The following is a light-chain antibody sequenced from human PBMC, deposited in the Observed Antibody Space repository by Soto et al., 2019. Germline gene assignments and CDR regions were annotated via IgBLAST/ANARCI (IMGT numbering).Light chain of an antibody. V-gene: IGKV3-11*01. Sequence: EIVLTQSPATLSSFPGDRVTLSCRASQAVNTRLAWYQHKPGQAPRLLIYLASNRAAGVPARFSGSGSGTDFTLTISDVEPEDFAVYYCQQYGSWPLTFGGGTNVEIE. J-gene: IGKJ4*01. CDR2: LAS. CDR3: QQYGSWPLT. CDR1: QAVNTR.